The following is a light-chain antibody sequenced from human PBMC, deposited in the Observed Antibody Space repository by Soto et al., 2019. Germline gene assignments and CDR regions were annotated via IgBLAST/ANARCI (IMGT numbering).Light chain of an antibody. CDR2: DVS. CDR3: SSYTSNSTYV. CDR1: SSDVGGYRF. V-gene: IGLV2-14*03. Sequence: QSALTQPASVSGSPGQSITISCTGTSSDVGGYRFVSWYQQHPGKAPKLIIYDVSNRPSGVSNRFSGSKSGNTASLTISGLQAEDEADYYCSSYTSNSTYVFGTGTQLTVL. J-gene: IGLJ1*01.